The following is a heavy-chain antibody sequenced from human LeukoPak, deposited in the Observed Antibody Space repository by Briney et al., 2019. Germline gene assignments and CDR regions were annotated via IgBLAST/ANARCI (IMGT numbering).Heavy chain of an antibody. D-gene: IGHD2-15*01. CDR3: ARGIVVVVAATSNWFDP. CDR1: GFTFSSYA. J-gene: IGHJ5*02. Sequence: GGSLRLSCAASGFTFSSYAMHWVRQAPGKGLEWVAVISYDGSNKYYADSVKGRFTISKDNSKNTLYLQMNSLRAEDTAVYYCARGIVVVVAATSNWFDPWGQGTLVTVSS. CDR2: ISYDGSNK. V-gene: IGHV3-30*04.